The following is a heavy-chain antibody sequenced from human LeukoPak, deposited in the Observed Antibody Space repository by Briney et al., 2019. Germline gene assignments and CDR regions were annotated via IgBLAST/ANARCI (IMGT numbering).Heavy chain of an antibody. CDR2: ISSSSYI. CDR1: GFTFSSYS. CDR3: ARARTGTTGAPFRY. Sequence: GGSLRLSCAASGFTFSSYSMNWVRQAPGKGLEWVSSISSSSYIYYADSVKGRFTISRDNAKNSLYLQMNSLRAEDTAVYYCARARTGTTGAPFRYWGQGTLVTVSS. D-gene: IGHD1-7*01. V-gene: IGHV3-21*01. J-gene: IGHJ4*02.